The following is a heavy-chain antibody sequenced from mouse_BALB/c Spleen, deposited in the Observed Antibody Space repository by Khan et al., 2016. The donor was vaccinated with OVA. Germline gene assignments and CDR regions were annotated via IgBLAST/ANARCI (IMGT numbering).Heavy chain of an antibody. Sequence: QVRLQQSGPGLVQPSQSLSITCTVSGFSLTYYGVHWVRQPPGKGLEWLGVIWSGGSTDYDAAFISRLSINKDNSKSQVFFKMNSLQADDTAIYYCARVYDYEGYFDVWGAGTTVTVSS. CDR1: GFSLTYYG. J-gene: IGHJ1*01. CDR2: IWSGGST. D-gene: IGHD2-4*01. CDR3: ARVYDYEGYFDV. V-gene: IGHV2-4*02.